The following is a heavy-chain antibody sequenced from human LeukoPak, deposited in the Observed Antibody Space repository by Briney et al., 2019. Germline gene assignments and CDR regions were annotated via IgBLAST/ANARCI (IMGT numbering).Heavy chain of an antibody. V-gene: IGHV1-2*02. CDR1: GYTFPGYY. CDR3: AREHSSPSGKVFDY. J-gene: IGHJ4*02. Sequence: ASVKVSCKASGYTFPGYYMHWVRQAPGQGLEWMGWINPNSGGTNYAQKFQGRVTMTRDTSISTAYTELSRLRSDGTAVYYCAREHSSPSGKVFDYWGQGTLVTVSS. D-gene: IGHD6-6*01. CDR2: INPNSGGT.